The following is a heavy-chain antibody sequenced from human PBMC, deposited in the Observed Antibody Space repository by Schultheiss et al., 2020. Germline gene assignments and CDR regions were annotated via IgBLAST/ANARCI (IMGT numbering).Heavy chain of an antibody. CDR3: ARGTGYSSYDGFDI. CDR1: GFSFSSYW. CDR2: INQDGSEE. V-gene: IGHV3-7*01. J-gene: IGHJ3*02. Sequence: GGSLRLSCAASGFSFSSYWMSWVRQAPGKGLEWVANINQDGSEEHYVDSVKGRFTISRDNAKNTLYLQMSSLRAEDTAVYYCARGTGYSSYDGFDIWGKGTMVTVSS. D-gene: IGHD6-19*01.